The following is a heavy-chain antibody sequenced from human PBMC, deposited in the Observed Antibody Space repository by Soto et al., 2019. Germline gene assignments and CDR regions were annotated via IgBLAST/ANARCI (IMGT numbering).Heavy chain of an antibody. Sequence: PGESLKISCEGSGYTFTSYWIGWVRQMPGKGLEWMGIIYPGDSDTRYSPSFQGQVTISADKSISTAYLQWSSLQASDIAIYYCARVVGATYYYYYAMDVWGQGTTVTVSS. CDR2: IYPGDSDT. D-gene: IGHD1-26*01. CDR3: ARVVGATYYYYYAMDV. V-gene: IGHV5-51*01. CDR1: GYTFTSYW. J-gene: IGHJ6*02.